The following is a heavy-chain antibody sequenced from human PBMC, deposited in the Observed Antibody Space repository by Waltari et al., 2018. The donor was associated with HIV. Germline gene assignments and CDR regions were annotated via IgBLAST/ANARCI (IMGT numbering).Heavy chain of an antibody. J-gene: IGHJ5*02. CDR3: VREVVVAATWWFDP. CDR1: VFTFSSSW. CDR2: ISGDGSST. Sequence: EVQLVESDGGLVQPGGALRLSCAASVFTFSSSWLHWVRQAPGKGLVWVSRISGDGSSTTDADSVKGRFTISRDNPKNTLYLQMNRLRVEDTAVYYCVREVVVAATWWFDPWGQGTLVTVSS. D-gene: IGHD2-15*01. V-gene: IGHV3-74*01.